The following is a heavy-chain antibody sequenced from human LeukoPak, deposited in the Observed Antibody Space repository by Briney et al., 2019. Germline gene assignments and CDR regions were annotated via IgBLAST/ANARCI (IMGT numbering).Heavy chain of an antibody. J-gene: IGHJ6*03. D-gene: IGHD3-10*01. Sequence: GASVKVSCKASGYTFTSYDINWVRQATGQGLEWMGWMNPNSGNTGYAQKFQGRVTMTRNTSISTAYMELSSLRSEDTAVYYCAREGDPFLVVRGVINTEYYYYYMDVWGKGTTVTVSS. CDR1: GYTFTSYD. V-gene: IGHV1-8*01. CDR2: MNPNSGNT. CDR3: AREGDPFLVVRGVINTEYYYYYMDV.